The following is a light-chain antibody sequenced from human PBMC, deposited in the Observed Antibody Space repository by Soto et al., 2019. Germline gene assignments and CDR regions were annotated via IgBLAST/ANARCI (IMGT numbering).Light chain of an antibody. CDR2: KAS. CDR3: QQYNSYSPWT. V-gene: IGKV1-5*03. Sequence: DIQMTQSPSTLSASVGVRVTITCRASQSISSWLAGYQQKPGKAPKLLIYKASTLESGVPSRFSDSGSGTEFTLTISSLQPDDFATYYCQQYNSYSPWTFGQGTKVEIK. J-gene: IGKJ1*01. CDR1: QSISSW.